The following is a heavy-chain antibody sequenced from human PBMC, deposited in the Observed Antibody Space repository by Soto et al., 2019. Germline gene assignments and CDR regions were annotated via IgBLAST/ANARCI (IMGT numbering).Heavy chain of an antibody. D-gene: IGHD6-13*01. J-gene: IGHJ5*02. CDR1: GFTFSSYS. V-gene: IGHV3-48*01. CDR2: ISSSSSTI. Sequence: GGSLRLSCAASGFTFSSYSMNWVRQAPGKGLEWVSYISSSSSTIYYADSVKGRFTISRDNAKNSLYLQMNSLRAEDTAVSYCAREFIAAAGTRWFDPWGQGTLVTVSS. CDR3: AREFIAAAGTRWFDP.